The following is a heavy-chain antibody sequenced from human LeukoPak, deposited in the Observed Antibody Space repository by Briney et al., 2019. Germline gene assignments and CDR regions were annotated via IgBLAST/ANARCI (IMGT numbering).Heavy chain of an antibody. Sequence: SETLSLTCAVYGGSFSGYYWSWIRQPPGKGLEWIGEINHSGSTNYNPSLKSRVTISVDTSKNQFSLKLSSVTAADTAVYYCARRTSLFITMVRGVPMYYVDVWGKGTTVTISS. CDR1: GGSFSGYY. CDR2: INHSGST. J-gene: IGHJ6*03. D-gene: IGHD3-10*01. CDR3: ARRTSLFITMVRGVPMYYVDV. V-gene: IGHV4-34*01.